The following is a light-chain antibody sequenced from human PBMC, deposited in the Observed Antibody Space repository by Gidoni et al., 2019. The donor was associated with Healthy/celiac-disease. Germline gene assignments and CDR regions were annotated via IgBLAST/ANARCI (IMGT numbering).Light chain of an antibody. CDR2: AKR. CDR1: STNSGAGYD. J-gene: IGLJ2*01. V-gene: IGLV1-40*01. Sequence: QSVLTQPPSRAGAPGQRVTSPSTGSSTNSGAGYDVHRYQQIPGPAPKVLIYAKRNRPSGVPDRFSGSKSGTSASLAITGLRAEDEADYYCQSYDSSLSSSVVFGGGTKLTVL. CDR3: QSYDSSLSSSVV.